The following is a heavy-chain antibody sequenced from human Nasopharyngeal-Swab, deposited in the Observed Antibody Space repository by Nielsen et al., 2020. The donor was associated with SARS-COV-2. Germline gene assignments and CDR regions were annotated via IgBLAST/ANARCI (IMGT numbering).Heavy chain of an antibody. CDR2: INPGSGGT. V-gene: IGHV1-46*02. CDR1: GYTFNNYY. CDR3: ARRGRCSGSSCDMDV. Sequence: ASVKVSCKASGYTFNNYYIHWVRPAPGQGLAWMGMINPGSGGTTYAQKFQGRVTMTRDTSTRTVFMDLSSLRSEDTAVYYCARRGRCSGSSCDMDVWGQGTTVTVSS. J-gene: IGHJ6*02. D-gene: IGHD2-2*01.